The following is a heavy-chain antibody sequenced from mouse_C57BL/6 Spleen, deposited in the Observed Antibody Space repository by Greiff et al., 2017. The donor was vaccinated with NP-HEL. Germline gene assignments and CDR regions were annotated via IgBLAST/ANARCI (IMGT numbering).Heavy chain of an antibody. V-gene: IGHV1-72*01. D-gene: IGHD1-1*01. J-gene: IGHJ2*01. CDR2: IDPNSGGT. CDR1: GYTFTSYW. Sequence: QVQLQQPGAELVKPGASVKLSCKASGYTFTSYWMHWVKQRHGRGLEWIGRIDPNSGGTKYNEKFKSKATLTVDKPSSTAYMQLSSLTSEASAVYDCERTGHYYGSEGFDYWGQGTTLTVSS. CDR3: ERTGHYYGSEGFDY.